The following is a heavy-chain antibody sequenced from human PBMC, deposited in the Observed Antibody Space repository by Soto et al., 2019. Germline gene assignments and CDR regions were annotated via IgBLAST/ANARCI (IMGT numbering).Heavy chain of an antibody. CDR3: AKTYSSSSMADY. J-gene: IGHJ4*02. CDR1: GFTFSSYG. V-gene: IGHV3-30*18. CDR2: ISYDGSNK. D-gene: IGHD6-6*01. Sequence: LRLSCAASGFTFSSYGMHWVRQAPGKGLEWVAVISYDGSNKYYADSVKGRFTISRDNSKNTLYLQMNSLRAEDTAVYYCAKTYSSSSMADYWGQGTLVTVSS.